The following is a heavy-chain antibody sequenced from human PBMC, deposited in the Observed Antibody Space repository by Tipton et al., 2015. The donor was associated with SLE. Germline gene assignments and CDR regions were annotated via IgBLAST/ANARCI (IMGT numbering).Heavy chain of an antibody. J-gene: IGHJ6*02. CDR2: INHSGST. CDR3: ARGRLLEWLSTYYYYYGMDV. CDR1: GGSFSDYS. D-gene: IGHD3-3*01. V-gene: IGHV4-34*01. Sequence: TLSLTCVVYGGSFSDYSWSWIRQPPGRGLEWIGEINHSGSTNYNPSLKSRLTISVDTSKIQFSLKLSSVTAADTAVCYCARGRLLEWLSTYYYYYGMDVWGHGTTVTVSS.